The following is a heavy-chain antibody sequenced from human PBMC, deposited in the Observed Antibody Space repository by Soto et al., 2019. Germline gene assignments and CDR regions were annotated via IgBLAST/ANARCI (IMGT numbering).Heavy chain of an antibody. CDR1: GGSISSGGYY. V-gene: IGHV4-31*03. D-gene: IGHD4-4*01. CDR2: IYYSEST. Sequence: SETLSLTCTVSGGSISSGGYYWSWIRQHPGKGLEWIGYIYYSESTYYNPSLKSRVTISVDTSKNQFSLKLSSVTAADTAVYYCARDADPDFYSSYGMDVWGQGTTVTVSS. CDR3: ARDADPDFYSSYGMDV. J-gene: IGHJ6*02.